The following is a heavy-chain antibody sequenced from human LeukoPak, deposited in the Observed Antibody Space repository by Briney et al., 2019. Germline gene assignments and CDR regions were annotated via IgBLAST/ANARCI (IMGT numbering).Heavy chain of an antibody. J-gene: IGHJ4*02. CDR1: GFTFSSYS. CDR2: ISSSSSTI. CDR3: ARGPDSSGYYYIILGYFDY. D-gene: IGHD3-22*01. Sequence: GGSLRLSCAASGFTFSSYSMNWVRQAPGKGLEWVSYISSSSSTIYYADSVKGRFTISRDNAKNSLYLQMNSLRAEDTAVYYCARGPDSSGYYYIILGYFDYWGQGTLDTVSS. V-gene: IGHV3-48*01.